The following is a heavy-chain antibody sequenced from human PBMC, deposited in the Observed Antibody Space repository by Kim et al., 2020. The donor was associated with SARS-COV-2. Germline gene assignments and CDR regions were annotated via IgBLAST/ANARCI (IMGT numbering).Heavy chain of an antibody. D-gene: IGHD5-12*01. CDR2: ISYDGSNK. CDR1: GFTFSSYA. J-gene: IGHJ4*02. CDR3: ARDPEMATTQTYFDY. Sequence: GGSLRLSCAASGFTFSSYAMHWVRQAPGKGLEWVAVISYDGSNKYYADSVKGRFTISRDNSKNTLYLQMNSLRAEDTAVYYCARDPEMATTQTYFDYWGQGTLVTVSS. V-gene: IGHV3-30*04.